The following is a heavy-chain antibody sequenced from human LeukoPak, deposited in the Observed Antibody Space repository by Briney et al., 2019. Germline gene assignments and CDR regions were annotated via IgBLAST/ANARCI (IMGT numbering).Heavy chain of an antibody. CDR1: GYSFSSYV. D-gene: IGHD4-17*01. Sequence: GASVKVSCKASGYSFSSYVIVWVRQAPGQGLEYMGWINTHTGNPTYGQGFTGRFVFSLDTSVNTAYLEINTLKTDDTAVYYCARARPPNNVTGANDYGMEGAPDYWGQGTLVPVSS. J-gene: IGHJ4*02. CDR3: ARARPPNNVTGANDYGMEGAPDY. V-gene: IGHV7-4-1*02. CDR2: INTHTGNP.